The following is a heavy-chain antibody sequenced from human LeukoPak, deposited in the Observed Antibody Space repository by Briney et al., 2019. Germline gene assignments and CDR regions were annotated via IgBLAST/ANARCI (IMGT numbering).Heavy chain of an antibody. Sequence: SETLSLTCTVSGGSISSSSYHWGWIRQPPGKGLEGIGSIYYTGSTHYNPSPKSRVTISVHTPKTQSSLKLSSVPAADRAVYYCARIQCSSSPVDYWGQGTLVTVSS. J-gene: IGHJ4*02. CDR3: ARIQCSSSPVDY. CDR1: GGSISSSSYH. CDR2: IYYTGST. V-gene: IGHV4-39*01. D-gene: IGHD6-6*01.